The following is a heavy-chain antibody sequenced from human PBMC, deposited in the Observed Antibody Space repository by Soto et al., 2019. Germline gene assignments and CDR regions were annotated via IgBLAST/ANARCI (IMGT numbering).Heavy chain of an antibody. V-gene: IGHV4-59*08. D-gene: IGHD1-1*01. CDR2: VYYSGST. J-gene: IGHJ6*02. CDR1: GGSISSYY. CDR3: ARRSRQGVPLGGYYYYAMDV. Sequence: SETLSLTCAVSGGSISSYYWTWIRQAPGKGLEWIGYVYYSGSTNYNPSLKSRVTISVDTSKNQFSLKLSSVTAADTAVYYCARRSRQGVPLGGYYYYAMDVWGQGTTVTVSS.